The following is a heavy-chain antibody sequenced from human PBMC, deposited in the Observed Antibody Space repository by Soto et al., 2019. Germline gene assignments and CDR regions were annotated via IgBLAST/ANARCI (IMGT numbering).Heavy chain of an antibody. J-gene: IGHJ4*02. CDR1: GGSISSGGYS. Sequence: QLELQESGSGLVKPSQTLSLTCAVSGGSISSGGYSWSWIRQPPGKGLEWIGYIYHSGSTYYNPSLKSRVTISVDRSKHQFSLKPSSVTAADTAVYYCAAGGGLPRYYWGQGTLVTVSS. D-gene: IGHD5-12*01. CDR3: AAGGGLPRYY. V-gene: IGHV4-30-2*01. CDR2: IYHSGST.